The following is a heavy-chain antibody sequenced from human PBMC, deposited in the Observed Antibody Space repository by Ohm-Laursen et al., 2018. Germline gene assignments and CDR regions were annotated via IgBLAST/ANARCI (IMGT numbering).Heavy chain of an antibody. CDR2: IIPIFGTA. CDR1: GGTFSSYA. V-gene: IGHV1-69*13. CDR3: ARSPRYYDSSGYDY. Sequence: SVKVSCKASGGTFSSYAISWVRQAPGQGLEWMGGIIPIFGTANYAQKFQGRVTITADESTSTAYMELSSLRSEGTAVYYCARSPRYYDSSGYDYWGQGTLVTVSS. D-gene: IGHD3-22*01. J-gene: IGHJ4*02.